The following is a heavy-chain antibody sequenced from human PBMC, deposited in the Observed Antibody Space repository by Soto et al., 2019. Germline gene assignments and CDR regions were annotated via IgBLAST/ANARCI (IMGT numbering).Heavy chain of an antibody. V-gene: IGHV1-18*01. CDR3: ARDLTEANDYGDYPFDY. D-gene: IGHD4-17*01. Sequence: QVQLVQSGAEVKKPGASVKVSCKASGYTFTSYGISWVRQAPGQGLEWMGWISAYNGNTNYAQKLQGRLTMTTDTSTSTAYMELRSLRSDDTAVYYCARDLTEANDYGDYPFDYWGQGTLVTVSS. CDR1: GYTFTSYG. CDR2: ISAYNGNT. J-gene: IGHJ4*02.